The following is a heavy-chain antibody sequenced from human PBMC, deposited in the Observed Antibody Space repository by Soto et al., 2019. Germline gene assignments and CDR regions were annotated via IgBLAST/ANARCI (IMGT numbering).Heavy chain of an antibody. Sequence: GASVKVSCKASGGTFSSYAISWVRQAPGQGLEWMGGIIPIFGTANYAQKFQGRVTITADESTSTAYMELSSLRSEDTAVYYCASHSQRGYCSGGSCYPAYYYYGMDVWGQGTTVTVSS. CDR1: GGTFSSYA. D-gene: IGHD2-15*01. CDR3: ASHSQRGYCSGGSCYPAYYYYGMDV. J-gene: IGHJ6*02. CDR2: IIPIFGTA. V-gene: IGHV1-69*13.